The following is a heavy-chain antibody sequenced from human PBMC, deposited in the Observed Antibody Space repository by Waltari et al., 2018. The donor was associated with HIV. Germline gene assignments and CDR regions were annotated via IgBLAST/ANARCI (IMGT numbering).Heavy chain of an antibody. CDR2: IYYSGST. CDR3: ARDVVVVPAAPPDAFDI. Sequence: QLQLQESGPGLVKPSETLSLTCTVSGGSISSSSYYWGWIRQPPGKGLEWIGSIYYSGSTYYNPSLKSRVTISVDTSKNQFSLKLSSVTAADTAVYYCARDVVVVPAAPPDAFDIWGQGTMVTVSS. J-gene: IGHJ3*02. CDR1: GGSISSSSYY. D-gene: IGHD2-2*01. V-gene: IGHV4-39*02.